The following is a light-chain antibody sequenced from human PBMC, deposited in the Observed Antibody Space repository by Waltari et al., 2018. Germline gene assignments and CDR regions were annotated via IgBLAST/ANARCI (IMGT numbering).Light chain of an antibody. CDR3: QQYYSTPYT. J-gene: IGKJ2*01. Sequence: DIVMTQSPDSLAVSLGERATINCTSSQGVLYSTNKKNYVAWYQQKPRQPPKLLIYWSSTRESGVPERFRGSGSGTDFTLTISGLQAQDVAVYYCQQYYSTPYTFGQGTKLELK. CDR2: WSS. V-gene: IGKV4-1*01. CDR1: QGVLYSTNKKNY.